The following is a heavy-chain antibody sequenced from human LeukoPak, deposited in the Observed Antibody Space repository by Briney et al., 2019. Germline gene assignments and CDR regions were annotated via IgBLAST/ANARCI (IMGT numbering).Heavy chain of an antibody. CDR2: ICKTGRAT. CDR1: GFTFSTYA. D-gene: IGHD3-10*01. CDR3: AKPYSSGSDSSYSTFDY. J-gene: IGHJ4*02. V-gene: IGHV3-23*01. Sequence: PGGSLRLSCAASGFTFSTYAMAWVRQAPGKGLEWVSSICKTGRATCYADSVKGRFTISRDISKDTLYLQMNSLRAEDTAVYYCAKPYSSGSDSSYSTFDYWGQGGLVTVSS.